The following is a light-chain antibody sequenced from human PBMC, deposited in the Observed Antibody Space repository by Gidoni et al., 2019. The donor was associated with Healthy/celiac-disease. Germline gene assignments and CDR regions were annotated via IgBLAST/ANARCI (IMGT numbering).Light chain of an antibody. CDR2: DAS. CDR3: QQRSNWPPMYT. CDR1: QSVSSY. Sequence: EIVFTQSPATLSLSPGERATLSCSASQSVSSYLAWYQQKPGQAPRLLIYDASNRATGIPARFSGSGSGTDFTLTISSLEPEDFAVYYCQQRSNWPPMYTFGQGTKLDIK. V-gene: IGKV3-11*01. J-gene: IGKJ2*01.